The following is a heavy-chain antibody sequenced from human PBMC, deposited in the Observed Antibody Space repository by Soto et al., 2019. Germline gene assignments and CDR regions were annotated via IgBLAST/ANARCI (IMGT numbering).Heavy chain of an antibody. J-gene: IGHJ6*02. CDR2: IYPGDSDT. CDR1: GYSFTSYW. CDR3: ARLGPDYSNYVSPEHPPHYYYYGMDV. D-gene: IGHD4-4*01. V-gene: IGHV5-51*01. Sequence: EVQLVQSGAEVKKPGESLKISCKGSGYSFTSYWIGWVRQMPGKGLEWMGIIYPGDSDTRYSPSFQGQVTISADKSISTDYRQWSSLKASDTAMYYCARLGPDYSNYVSPEHPPHYYYYGMDVWGQGTAVTVSS.